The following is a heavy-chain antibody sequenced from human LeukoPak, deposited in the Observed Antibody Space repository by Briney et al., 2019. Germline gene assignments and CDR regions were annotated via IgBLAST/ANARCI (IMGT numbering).Heavy chain of an antibody. Sequence: GGSLRLSCAASGFTVSSNYMSWVRQAPGKGLEWVSVIYSGGSTYYADSVKGRFTISRDNAKNSLYLQMNSLRAEDTAVYYCAKWGRTYDILTGYSYWGQGTLVTVSS. CDR3: AKWGRTYDILTGYSY. CDR1: GFTVSSNY. V-gene: IGHV3-53*01. CDR2: IYSGGST. D-gene: IGHD3-9*01. J-gene: IGHJ4*02.